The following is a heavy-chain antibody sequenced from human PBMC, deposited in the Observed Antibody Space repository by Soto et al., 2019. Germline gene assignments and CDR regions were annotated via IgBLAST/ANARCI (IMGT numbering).Heavy chain of an antibody. Sequence: PSETLSLTCAVYGGSFSCYYWSWIRQPPGKGLEWIGEINHSGSTNYNPSLKSRVTISVDTSKNQFSLKLSSVTAADTAVYYCAVRGRRAFDYWGQGTLVTVSS. CDR1: GGSFSCYY. V-gene: IGHV4-34*01. CDR2: INHSGST. CDR3: AVRGRRAFDY. D-gene: IGHD5-12*01. J-gene: IGHJ4*02.